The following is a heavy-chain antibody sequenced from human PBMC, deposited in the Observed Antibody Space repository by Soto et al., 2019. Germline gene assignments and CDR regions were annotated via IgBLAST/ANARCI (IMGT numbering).Heavy chain of an antibody. CDR3: ARASGSGSYPITFDY. J-gene: IGHJ4*02. CDR2: IYYSGST. V-gene: IGHV4-31*03. D-gene: IGHD3-10*01. CDR1: GGSISSGGYY. Sequence: PSETLSLTCTVSGGSISSGGYYWSWIRHHPGKGLEWIGYIYYSGSTYYNPSLKSRVTISVDTSKNQFSLKLSSVTAADTAVYYCARASGSGSYPITFDYWGQGTLVTVSS.